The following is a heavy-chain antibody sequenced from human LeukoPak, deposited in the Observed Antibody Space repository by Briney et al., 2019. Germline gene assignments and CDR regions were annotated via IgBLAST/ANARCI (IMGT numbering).Heavy chain of an antibody. Sequence: GGSLRLSCAASGFTFSSYAMSWVRQAPGKGLEWVSAISGSGGSTYYADSVKGRFTISRDNSRNTLYLQMNSLRAEDTAVYYCAKTHSYGYAFDYWGQGTLVTVSS. CDR1: GFTFSSYA. J-gene: IGHJ4*02. CDR2: ISGSGGST. D-gene: IGHD5-18*01. CDR3: AKTHSYGYAFDY. V-gene: IGHV3-23*01.